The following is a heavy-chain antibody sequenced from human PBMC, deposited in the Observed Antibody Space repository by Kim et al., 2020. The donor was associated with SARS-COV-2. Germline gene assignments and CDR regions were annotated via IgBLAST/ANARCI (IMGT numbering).Heavy chain of an antibody. V-gene: IGHV4-34*01. CDR2: INHSGST. Sequence: SETLSLTCAVYGGSFSGYYWSWIRQPPGKGLEWIGEINHSGSTNYNPSLKSRVTISVDTSKNQFSLKLSSVTAADTAVYYCARRSTDYYYYYGMDVWGQG. CDR3: ARRSTDYYYYYGMDV. J-gene: IGHJ6*02. D-gene: IGHD2-2*01. CDR1: GGSFSGYY.